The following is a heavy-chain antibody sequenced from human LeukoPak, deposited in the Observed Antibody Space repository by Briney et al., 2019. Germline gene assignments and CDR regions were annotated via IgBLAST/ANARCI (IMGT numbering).Heavy chain of an antibody. CDR2: IYTSGST. Sequence: SETLSLTCTVSGGSISSYYWSWIRQPPGKGLEWIGYIYTSGSTNYNPSLKSRVTISVDTSKNQFSLKLSSVTAADTAVYYCARRASIQLLHYYYYMDVWGKGTTVTVSS. CDR3: ARRASIQLLHYYYYMDV. J-gene: IGHJ6*03. CDR1: GGSISSYY. V-gene: IGHV4-4*09. D-gene: IGHD5-18*01.